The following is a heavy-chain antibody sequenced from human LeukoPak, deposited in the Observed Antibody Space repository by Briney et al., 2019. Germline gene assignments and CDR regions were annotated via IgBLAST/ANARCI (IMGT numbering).Heavy chain of an antibody. CDR1: GGSISSGSYY. CDR2: IYTSGST. Sequence: SQTLSLTCTVSGGSISSGSYYWSWIRQPAGKGLEWIGRIYTSGSTNYNPSLKSRVTISVDTSKNQFSLKLSSVTAADTAVYYCARAIADYGDNYYYYGMDVWGQGTTVTVSS. CDR3: ARAIADYGDNYYYYGMDV. V-gene: IGHV4-61*02. D-gene: IGHD4-17*01. J-gene: IGHJ6*02.